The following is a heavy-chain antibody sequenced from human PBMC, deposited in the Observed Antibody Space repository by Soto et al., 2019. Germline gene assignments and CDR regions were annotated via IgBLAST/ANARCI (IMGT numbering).Heavy chain of an antibody. D-gene: IGHD1-7*01. J-gene: IGHJ4*02. Sequence: SVKISCKASGGTFSSYAISWVRQAPGQGLEWMGGIIPIFGTANYARKFQGRVTITADESTSTAYMELSSLRSEDTAVYYCARDSRTTDSLAFEYWGEGTLVTVSS. CDR1: GGTFSSYA. CDR3: ARDSRTTDSLAFEY. V-gene: IGHV1-69*13. CDR2: IIPIFGTA.